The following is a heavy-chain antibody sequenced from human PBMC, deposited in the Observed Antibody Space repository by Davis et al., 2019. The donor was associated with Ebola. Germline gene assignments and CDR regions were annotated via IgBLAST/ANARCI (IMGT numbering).Heavy chain of an antibody. Sequence: GESLKISCAASGFTFSSYSMNWVRQAPGKGLEWVSSISSSSSYIYYADSVKGRFTISRDNAKNSLYLQMNSLRAEDTAVYYCARVGDYIWGSSTYYFDYWGQGTLVTVSS. CDR3: ARVGDYIWGSSTYYFDY. D-gene: IGHD3-16*01. CDR1: GFTFSSYS. J-gene: IGHJ4*02. V-gene: IGHV3-21*01. CDR2: ISSSSSYI.